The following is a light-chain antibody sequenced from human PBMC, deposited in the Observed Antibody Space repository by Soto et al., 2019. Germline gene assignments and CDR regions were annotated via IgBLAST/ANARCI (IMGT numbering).Light chain of an antibody. J-gene: IGKJ2*01. CDR2: GAS. CDR3: QQYNNWLMYT. CDR1: QSVSSN. Sequence: EIVMTQSPATLSVSPGERATLSCRASQSVSSNLAWYQQKPGQAPRLLIYGASTRATGIPARFSGSGSGTEFTLTISSLQSEDVAVYYCQQYNNWLMYTFGQGTKLEIE. V-gene: IGKV3-15*01.